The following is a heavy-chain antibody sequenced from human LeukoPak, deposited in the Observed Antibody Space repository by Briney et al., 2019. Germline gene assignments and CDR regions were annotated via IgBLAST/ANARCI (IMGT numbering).Heavy chain of an antibody. CDR1: GGTFSSYA. J-gene: IGHJ4*02. CDR2: IIPIFGTA. Sequence: ASVKVSCKASGGTFSSYAISWARQAPGQGLEWMGGIIPIFGTANYAQKFQGRVTITADESTSTAYMELSSLRSEDTAVYYCARRWGVQWYYYDSSGYYPFDYWGQGTLVTVSS. CDR3: ARRWGVQWYYYDSSGYYPFDY. V-gene: IGHV1-69*13. D-gene: IGHD3-22*01.